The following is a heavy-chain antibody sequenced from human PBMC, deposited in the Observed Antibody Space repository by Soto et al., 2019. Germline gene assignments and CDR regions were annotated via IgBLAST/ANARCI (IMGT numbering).Heavy chain of an antibody. D-gene: IGHD4-17*01. CDR1: GFTFNRFW. J-gene: IGHJ6*02. Sequence: EVQLVESGGGLVQPGGSLRVSCAASGFTFNRFWMHWVRQGPGKGLVWVSRIYSDGSITSYADSVKGRFTISRDNAKNTVYLEMNSLRAGDTAVYYCARGGGGDDYGANYGMDVWGQGTTVTVSS. CDR3: ARGGGGDDYGANYGMDV. CDR2: IYSDGSIT. V-gene: IGHV3-74*01.